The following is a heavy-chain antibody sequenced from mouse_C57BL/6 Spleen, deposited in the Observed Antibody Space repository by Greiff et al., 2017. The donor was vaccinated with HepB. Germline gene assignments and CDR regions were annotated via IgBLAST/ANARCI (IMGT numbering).Heavy chain of an antibody. CDR1: GFTFTDYY. CDR3: ASLYYYGSSYPYFDY. CDR2: IRNKANGYTT. Sequence: EVKVIESGGGLVQPGGSLSLSCAASGFTFTDYYMSWVRQPPGKALEWLGFIRNKANGYTTEYSASVKGRFTISRDKSQSILYLQMNALRAEDSATYYCASLYYYGSSYPYFDYWGQGTTLTVSS. J-gene: IGHJ2*01. V-gene: IGHV7-3*01. D-gene: IGHD1-1*01.